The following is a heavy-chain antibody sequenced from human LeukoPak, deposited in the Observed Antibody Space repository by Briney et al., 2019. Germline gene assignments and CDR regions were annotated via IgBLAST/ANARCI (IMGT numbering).Heavy chain of an antibody. CDR3: ARAPLEYGSGSYTVRWYYYYMDV. V-gene: IGHV4-61*02. D-gene: IGHD3-10*01. CDR2: IYTSGST. Sequence: PSQTLSLTCTVSGGSISSGSYYWSWIRQPAGKGLEWIGRIYTSGSTNYNPSLKSRVTISVDTSKNQFSLKLSSVTAADTAVYYCARAPLEYGSGSYTVRWYYYYMDVWGKGTTVTVSS. J-gene: IGHJ6*03. CDR1: GGSISSGSYY.